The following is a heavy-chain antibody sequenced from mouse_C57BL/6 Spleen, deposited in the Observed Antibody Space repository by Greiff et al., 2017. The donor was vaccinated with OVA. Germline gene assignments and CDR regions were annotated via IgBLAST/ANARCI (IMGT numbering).Heavy chain of an antibody. Sequence: QVQLQQPGAELVRPGSSVKLSCKASGYTFTSYWMDWVKQRPGQGLEWIGNIYPSDSETHYNQKFKDKATLTVDKYSSTAYMPLSSLTSEDSAVYYCAAGGYDGFWFAYWGQGTLVTVSA. CDR1: GYTFTSYW. CDR3: AAGGYDGFWFAY. V-gene: IGHV1-61*01. D-gene: IGHD2-2*01. CDR2: IYPSDSET. J-gene: IGHJ3*01.